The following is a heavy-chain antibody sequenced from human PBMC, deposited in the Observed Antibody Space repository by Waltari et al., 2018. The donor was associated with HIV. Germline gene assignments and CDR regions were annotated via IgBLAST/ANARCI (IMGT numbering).Heavy chain of an antibody. CDR1: GFTFSIYW. CDR3: AKYSGSYWGSHNWFDP. J-gene: IGHJ5*02. V-gene: IGHV3-7*01. Sequence: EVQLVESGGGLVQPGGSLRLSCAASGFTFSIYWMTWLRQAPGKGLEWVANIKQDGSEKHDAYCVRVRFTISRDNTKKSLYVQLNSLSAEDTAVYYCAKYSGSYWGSHNWFDPWGQGTLVTVS. CDR2: IKQDGSEK. D-gene: IGHD1-26*01.